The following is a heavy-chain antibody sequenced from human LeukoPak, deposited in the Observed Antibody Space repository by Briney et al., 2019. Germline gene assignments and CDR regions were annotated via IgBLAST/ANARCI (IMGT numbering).Heavy chain of an antibody. Sequence: SETLSLTCTVSDGSISSYYWSWIRQPPGKGLEWIGYIYYSGSTNYNPSLKSRVTISVDTSKNQFSLKLSSVTAADTAVYYCARDLAGTVTSPFSLWGRGTLVTVSS. CDR3: ARDLAGTVTSPFSL. J-gene: IGHJ2*01. V-gene: IGHV4-59*01. CDR1: DGSISSYY. D-gene: IGHD4-17*01. CDR2: IYYSGST.